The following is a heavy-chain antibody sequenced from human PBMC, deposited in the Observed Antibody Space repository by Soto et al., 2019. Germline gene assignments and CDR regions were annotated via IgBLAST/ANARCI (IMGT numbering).Heavy chain of an antibody. CDR1: GGSISSGDYY. J-gene: IGHJ6*02. V-gene: IGHV4-30-4*01. CDR2: IYYSGST. D-gene: IGHD3-10*01. Sequence: PSETLSLTCTVSGGSISSGDYYWSWIRQPPGKGPEWIGYIYYSGSTYYNPSLKSRVTISVDTSKNQFSLKLSSVTAADTAVYYCAREGAMVRGVIVGVGTDYYYYGMDVWGQGTTVTVSS. CDR3: AREGAMVRGVIVGVGTDYYYYGMDV.